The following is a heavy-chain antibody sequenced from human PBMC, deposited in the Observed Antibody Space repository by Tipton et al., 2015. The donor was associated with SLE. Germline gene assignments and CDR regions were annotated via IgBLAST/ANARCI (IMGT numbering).Heavy chain of an antibody. CDR2: IYYSGST. D-gene: IGHD1-1*01. Sequence: LRLSCTVSGGSISSYYWSWIRQPPGKGLEWIGYIYYSGSTNYNPSLKSRVTISVETSKNQFSLKLSSVTAADTAVYYCARSQLPYYFDYWGQGTLVTVSS. CDR1: GGSISSYY. V-gene: IGHV4-59*01. CDR3: ARSQLPYYFDY. J-gene: IGHJ4*02.